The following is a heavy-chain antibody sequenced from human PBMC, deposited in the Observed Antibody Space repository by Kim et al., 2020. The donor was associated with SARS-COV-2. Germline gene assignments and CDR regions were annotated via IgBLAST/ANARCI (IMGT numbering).Heavy chain of an antibody. D-gene: IGHD2-15*01. CDR1: GFTFSSYA. V-gene: IGHV3-30-3*01. CDR3: ARDIVVVVAAYLDY. CDR2: ISYDGSNK. J-gene: IGHJ4*02. Sequence: GGSLRLSCAASGFTFSSYAMHWVRQAPGKGLEWVAVISYDGSNKYYADSVKGRFTISRDNSKNTLYLQMNSLRAEDTAVYYCARDIVVVVAAYLDYWGQG.